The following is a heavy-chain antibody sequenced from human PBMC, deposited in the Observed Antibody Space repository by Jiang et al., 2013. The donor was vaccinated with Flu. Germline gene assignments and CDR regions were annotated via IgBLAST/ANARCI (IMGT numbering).Heavy chain of an antibody. V-gene: IGHV1-46*01. D-gene: IGHD1-1*01. CDR3: AGTTWGYYYYGMDV. Sequence: VQLVESGAEVKKPGASVKVSCKASGYTFTSYYMHWVRQAPGQGLEWMGIINPSGGSTSYAQKFQGRVTMTRDTSTSTVYMELSSLRSEDTAVYYCAGTTWGYYYYGMDVWGQGTNGHRL. J-gene: IGHJ6*02. CDR2: INPSGGST. CDR1: GYTFTSYY.